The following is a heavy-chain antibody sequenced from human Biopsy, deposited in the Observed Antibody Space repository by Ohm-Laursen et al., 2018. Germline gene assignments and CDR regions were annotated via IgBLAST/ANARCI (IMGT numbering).Heavy chain of an antibody. Sequence: SDTLSLTCSVSGGSMTSYEWCWIRLAPGKGLEWIGYIYYSGGAKYNPSLASRVTFSVNMSKSQFSLKLYSVTAADTAVYYCARVEAGTYDALDIWGQGTLVAVSA. J-gene: IGHJ3*02. CDR3: ARVEAGTYDALDI. CDR2: IYYSGGA. CDR1: GGSMTSYE. V-gene: IGHV4-59*07. D-gene: IGHD1-26*01.